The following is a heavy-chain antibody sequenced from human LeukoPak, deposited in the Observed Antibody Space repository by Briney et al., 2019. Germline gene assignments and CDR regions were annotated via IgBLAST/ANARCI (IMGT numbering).Heavy chain of an antibody. CDR3: ASGQQLGMNYFDY. J-gene: IGHJ4*02. CDR1: GFSFSTHW. D-gene: IGHD6-13*01. V-gene: IGHV3-7*01. CDR2: IKQDGSER. Sequence: GGSLRLSCAASGFSFSTHWMSWVRQAPGKGLEWVANIKQDGSERYYVDSVKGRFTISRDNAKNSLYLQMNSLRAEDTAVYYCASGQQLGMNYFDYWGQGTLVTVSS.